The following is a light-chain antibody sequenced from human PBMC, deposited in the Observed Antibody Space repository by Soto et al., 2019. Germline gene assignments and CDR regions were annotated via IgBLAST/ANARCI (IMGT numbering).Light chain of an antibody. CDR1: SSDIGAHNF. CDR2: EVI. Sequence: QFVLTQPASVSGSPGQAITVSCSGTSSDIGAHNFVSWYQQHPGKAPKLIIYEVINRPSGVSDRFSGSKSGNTASLTISGLQSEDEADYYCNSYTTSNTFVFGSGTKVTV. V-gene: IGLV2-14*03. J-gene: IGLJ1*01. CDR3: NSYTTSNTFV.